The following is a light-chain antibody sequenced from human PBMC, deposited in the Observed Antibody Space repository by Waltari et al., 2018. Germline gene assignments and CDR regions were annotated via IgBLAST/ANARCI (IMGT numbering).Light chain of an antibody. CDR1: QSVSKA. Sequence: EIVFTQSPGTLSLSLGERATVSCRASQSVSKALAWYQQTPCQAPRLLSYGSSTRATGIPDRFSGSGSGTDFSLTISRLEPDDFAIYYCQHYLRLPVTFGQGTTVEI. J-gene: IGKJ1*01. CDR3: QHYLRLPVT. CDR2: GSS. V-gene: IGKV3-20*01.